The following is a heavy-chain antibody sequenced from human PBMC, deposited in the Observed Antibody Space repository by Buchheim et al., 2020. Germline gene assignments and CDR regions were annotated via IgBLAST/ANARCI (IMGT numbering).Heavy chain of an antibody. CDR3: ARTFDCSGGSCPLGYYYYYGMDV. J-gene: IGHJ6*02. CDR2: IIPILGIA. D-gene: IGHD2-15*01. CDR1: GGTFSSYA. V-gene: IGHV1-69*04. Sequence: QVQLVQSGAEVKKPGSSVKVSCKASGGTFSSYAISWVRQAPGQGLEWMGRIIPILGIANYAQKFQGRVTITAVKSTSKVYIELSSLRSEDTAVYYCARTFDCSGGSCPLGYYYYYGMDVWGQGTT.